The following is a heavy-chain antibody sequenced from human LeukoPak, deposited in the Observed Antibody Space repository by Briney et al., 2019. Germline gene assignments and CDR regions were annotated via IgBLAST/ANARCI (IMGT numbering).Heavy chain of an antibody. CDR3: ALSYYYDSSGYYLDAFDI. V-gene: IGHV3-30*02. CDR2: IRYDGSKK. Sequence: PGGSLRLSCAASGFTFSSYGMHWVRQAPGKGLEWVAFIRYDGSKKYYADSVKGRFTISRDNSKNTLYLQMNSLRAEDTAVYYCALSYYYDSSGYYLDAFDIWGQGTMVTVSS. D-gene: IGHD3-22*01. CDR1: GFTFSSYG. J-gene: IGHJ3*02.